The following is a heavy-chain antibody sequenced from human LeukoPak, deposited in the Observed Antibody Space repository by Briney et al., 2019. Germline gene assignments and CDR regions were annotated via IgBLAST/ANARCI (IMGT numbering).Heavy chain of an antibody. V-gene: IGHV3-7*01. Sequence: GGSLRLSCAASGFTFSSYWMSWVRQAPGKGLEWVANIKQDGSEKYYVDSVKGRFTISRDNAKNSLYLQMNSLRAEDTAVYYCARGAVAGTGGEDFQHWGQGTLVTVSS. CDR1: GFTFSSYW. J-gene: IGHJ1*01. CDR2: IKQDGSEK. CDR3: ARGAVAGTGGEDFQH. D-gene: IGHD6-19*01.